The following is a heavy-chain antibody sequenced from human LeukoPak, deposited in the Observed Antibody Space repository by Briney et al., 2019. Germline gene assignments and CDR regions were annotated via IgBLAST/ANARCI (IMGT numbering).Heavy chain of an antibody. CDR1: GGSFSGYY. CDR3: ARKHPGDAFDI. V-gene: IGHV4-34*01. J-gene: IGHJ3*02. CDR2: INHSGST. Sequence: KPSETLSLTCAVYGGSFSGYYWSWIRQPPGKGLERIGEINHSGSTNYNPSLKSRVTISVDTSKNQFSLKLSSVTAADTAVYYCARKHPGDAFDIWGQGTMVTVSS.